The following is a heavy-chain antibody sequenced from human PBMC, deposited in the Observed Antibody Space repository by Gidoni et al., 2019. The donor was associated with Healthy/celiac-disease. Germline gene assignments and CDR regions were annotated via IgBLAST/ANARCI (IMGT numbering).Heavy chain of an antibody. D-gene: IGHD6-19*01. Sequence: VQLVQSGAEVKKPGASVKVSCKASGYTFTSYYMHRVRQAPGQGLEWMGIINPSGGSTSYAQKFQGRVTMTRDTSTSTVYMELSSLRSEDTAVYYCARDLRIAVAGHYYYYYGMDVWGQGTTVTVSS. J-gene: IGHJ6*02. V-gene: IGHV1-46*01. CDR3: ARDLRIAVAGHYYYYYGMDV. CDR2: INPSGGST. CDR1: GYTFTSYY.